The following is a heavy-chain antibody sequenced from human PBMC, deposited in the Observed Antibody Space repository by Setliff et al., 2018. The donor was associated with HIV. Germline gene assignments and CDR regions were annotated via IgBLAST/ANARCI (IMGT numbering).Heavy chain of an antibody. J-gene: IGHJ4*02. CDR3: ARAYNVYDYRFDSSGYDY. Sequence: GGSLRLSCAASGFTFSSHWMSWIRQAPGKGLEWVANIRQDGSEKYYVDSVKGRFTISRDNAKNSLYLQMNSLKAEDTAVYYCARAYNVYDYRFDSSGYDYWGQGTLVTVSS. CDR2: IRQDGSEK. CDR1: GFTFSSHW. D-gene: IGHD3-22*01. V-gene: IGHV3-7*03.